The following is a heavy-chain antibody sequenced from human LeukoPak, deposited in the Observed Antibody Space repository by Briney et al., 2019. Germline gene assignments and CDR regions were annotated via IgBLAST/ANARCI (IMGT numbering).Heavy chain of an antibody. Sequence: ASVKVSCKASGYTFTGYYMHWVRQAPGQGLEWMGRINPNSGGTNYAQKFQGRVTITRNTSISTAYMELSSLRSEDTAVYYCARTRISDYWGQGTLVTVSS. CDR1: GYTFTGYY. CDR3: ARTRISDY. CDR2: INPNSGGT. V-gene: IGHV1-2*06. J-gene: IGHJ4*02.